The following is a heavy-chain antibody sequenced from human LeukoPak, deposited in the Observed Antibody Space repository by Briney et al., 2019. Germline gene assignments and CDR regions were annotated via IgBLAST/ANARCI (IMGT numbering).Heavy chain of an antibody. CDR2: ISSSSSTI. CDR1: GFIFSSYS. J-gene: IGHJ5*02. V-gene: IGHV3-48*01. D-gene: IGHD4-17*01. Sequence: GGSLRLSCAASGFIFSSYSMNWVRQAPGKGLEWVSYISSSSSTIYYADSVEGRFTISRDNAKNSLYLQMNSLRAEDTAVYYCAREGDDYGDLNWFDPWGQGTLVTVSS. CDR3: AREGDDYGDLNWFDP.